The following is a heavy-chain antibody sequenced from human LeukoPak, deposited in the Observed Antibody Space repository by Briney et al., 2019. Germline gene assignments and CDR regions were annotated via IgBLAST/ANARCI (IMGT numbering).Heavy chain of an antibody. V-gene: IGHV3-30*04. D-gene: IGHD3-22*01. J-gene: IGHJ4*02. CDR2: ISYDGSNK. Sequence: GGSLRLSCAASGFTFSSYAMHWVRQAPGKGLEWVADISYDGSNKSYADSVKGRFTISRDNSKNTLYLQMNSLRAEDTAVYYCARGQVGVTMIVVVMDYWGQGTLVTVSS. CDR1: GFTFSSYA. CDR3: ARGQVGVTMIVVVMDY.